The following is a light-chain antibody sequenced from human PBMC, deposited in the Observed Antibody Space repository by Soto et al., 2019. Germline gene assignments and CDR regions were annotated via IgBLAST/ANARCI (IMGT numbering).Light chain of an antibody. CDR2: SNT. CDR1: SSNIGAGFD. Sequence: QSVLTQPPSVSGAPGQRVTISCTGSSSNIGAGFDVHWYQQLPGTAPKLLIYSNTNRPSGVPDRFSGSKSGISASLAITGLQAEDEADYYCQSYDSSLSGPYVVFGGGTQLTVL. V-gene: IGLV1-40*01. J-gene: IGLJ2*01. CDR3: QSYDSSLSGPYVV.